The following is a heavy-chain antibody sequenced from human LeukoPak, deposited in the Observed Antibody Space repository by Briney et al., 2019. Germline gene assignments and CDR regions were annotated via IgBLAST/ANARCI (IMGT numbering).Heavy chain of an antibody. CDR1: GFTFSSYA. CDR3: AKGTSDVYYYDSSGYYAFVH. D-gene: IGHD3-22*01. Sequence: PGGSLRLSCAASGFTFSSYAMSWVRQAPGKGLEWVSAISGSGGSTYYADSVKGRFTISRDNSKNTLYLQMNSLRGEDTAVYYCAKGTSDVYYYDSSGYYAFVHWGQGTLVTVSS. J-gene: IGHJ1*01. V-gene: IGHV3-23*01. CDR2: ISGSGGST.